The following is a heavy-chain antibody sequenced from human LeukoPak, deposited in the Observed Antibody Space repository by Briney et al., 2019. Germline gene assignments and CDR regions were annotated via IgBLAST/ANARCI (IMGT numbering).Heavy chain of an antibody. CDR2: ISSSSSYI. D-gene: IGHD3-3*01. J-gene: IGHJ4*02. CDR1: GFTFSSYS. Sequence: PGGSLRLSCAASGFTFSSYSMNWVRQAPGKGLEWVSSISSSSSYIYYADSVKGRFTISRDNAKNSLYLQMNSLRAEDTAVHYCARGPRNPEWLLSEDYWGQGTLVTVPS. V-gene: IGHV3-21*01. CDR3: ARGPRNPEWLLSEDY.